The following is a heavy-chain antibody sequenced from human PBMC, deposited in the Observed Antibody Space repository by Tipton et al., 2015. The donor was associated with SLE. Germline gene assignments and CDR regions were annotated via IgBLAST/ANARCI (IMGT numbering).Heavy chain of an antibody. V-gene: IGHV4-34*01. J-gene: IGHJ4*02. CDR2: INHSGST. D-gene: IGHD6-6*01. CDR1: GGSFSGYY. CDR3: ATLRQLVVY. Sequence: TLSLTCAVYGGSFSGYYWSWIRQPPGKGLEWIGEINHSGSTNYNPSLKSRVTISVDTSKNQFSLKLSSVTAADTAVYYCATLRQLVVYWGQGTLVTVSS.